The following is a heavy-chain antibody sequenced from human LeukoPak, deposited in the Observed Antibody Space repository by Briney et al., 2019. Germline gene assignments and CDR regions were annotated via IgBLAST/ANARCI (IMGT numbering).Heavy chain of an antibody. CDR3: ARVGQQLVPYYYYMDV. V-gene: IGHV1-2*02. J-gene: IGHJ6*03. CDR1: GYTFTGYY. D-gene: IGHD6-13*01. Sequence: GASVKVSCKASGYTFTGYYMHWVRQAPGQGLEWMGWINPNSGGTNYAQKFQGRVTMTRDTSISTAYMELSRLRSDDTAVYYCARVGQQLVPYYYYMDVWGKGTTVTVSS. CDR2: INPNSGGT.